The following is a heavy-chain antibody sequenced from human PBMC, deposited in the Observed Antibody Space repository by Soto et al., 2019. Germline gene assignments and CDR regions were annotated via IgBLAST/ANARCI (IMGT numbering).Heavy chain of an antibody. V-gene: IGHV3-48*03. J-gene: IGHJ4*02. CDR2: ISSSGSTI. CDR1: GFTFSSYE. Sequence: LRLSCAASGFTFSSYEMNWVRQAPVKGLEWVSYISSSGSTIYYADSVKGRFTISRDNAKNSLYLQMNSLRAEDTAVYYCARGWGYCSSTSCRYFDYWGQGTLVTVSS. CDR3: ARGWGYCSSTSCRYFDY. D-gene: IGHD2-2*01.